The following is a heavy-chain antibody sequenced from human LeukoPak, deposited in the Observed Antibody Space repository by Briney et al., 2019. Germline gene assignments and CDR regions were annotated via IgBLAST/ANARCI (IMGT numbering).Heavy chain of an antibody. CDR2: ISNDGTYK. V-gene: IGHV3-30*04. Sequence: GGPLRLSCAASGFTFSSYAMHWVRQAPDKGLEYVAVISNDGTYKYYGASVKGRFTISRDNSKNTLYLQMNSLRAEDTAQYFCAGDPNGDYIGAFEFWGRGTVVTVSS. D-gene: IGHD4-17*01. CDR1: GFTFSSYA. J-gene: IGHJ3*01. CDR3: AGDPNGDYIGAFEF.